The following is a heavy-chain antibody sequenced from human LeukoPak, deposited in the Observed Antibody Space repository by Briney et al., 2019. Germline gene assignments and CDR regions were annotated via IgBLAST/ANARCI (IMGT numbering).Heavy chain of an antibody. CDR3: ARDRGGSYHYYGMDV. Sequence: SQTLSLTCTVSGGSISSGGYYWSWIRQHPGKGLEWIGCIYHSGTTYYNPSLKSRITISVDTFKNQFSLKLSSVTAADTAVYFCARDRGGSYHYYGMDVWGQGTTVTVSS. CDR2: IYHSGTT. J-gene: IGHJ6*02. CDR1: GGSISSGGYY. D-gene: IGHD6-25*01. V-gene: IGHV4-31*03.